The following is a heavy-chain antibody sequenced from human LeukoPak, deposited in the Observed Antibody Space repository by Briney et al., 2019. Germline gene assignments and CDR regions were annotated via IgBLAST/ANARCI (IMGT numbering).Heavy chain of an antibody. Sequence: PGGSLRLSCAASGFTFSRYGMHWVRQAPGKGLEWLAVIWYDGRNKDYADSVKGRFTISRDNSKNTVFLQMNSLGVEDTAVYYCARDQMMVTAIPLDYWGQGTLVTVSS. CDR3: ARDQMMVTAIPLDY. CDR1: GFTFSRYG. D-gene: IGHD2-21*02. V-gene: IGHV3-33*01. J-gene: IGHJ4*02. CDR2: IWYDGRNK.